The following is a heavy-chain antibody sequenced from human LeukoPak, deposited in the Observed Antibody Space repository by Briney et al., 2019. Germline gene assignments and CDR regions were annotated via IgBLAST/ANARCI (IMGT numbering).Heavy chain of an antibody. CDR2: IDRDGSEK. V-gene: IGHV3-7*01. CDR1: GFSFSTYW. Sequence: PGGSLRLSCAASGFSFSTYWMNWVRQAPGKGLEWVANIDRDGSEKNYVDSVRGRFTISRDNADNSLYLQMDSLRVEDTAVYHCVTDRDRIWRRRFDYRGQGTLVTVSS. D-gene: IGHD2-21*02. J-gene: IGHJ4*02. CDR3: VTDRDRIWRRRFDY.